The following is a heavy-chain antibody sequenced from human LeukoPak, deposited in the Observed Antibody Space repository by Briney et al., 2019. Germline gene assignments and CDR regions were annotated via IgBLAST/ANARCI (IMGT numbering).Heavy chain of an antibody. CDR2: INHSGST. D-gene: IGHD6-19*01. Sequence: SETLSLTCAVYGGPFSGYYWSWIRQPPGKGLEWIGEINHSGSTKYNPSLESRVTISVDTSKNQFSLKLSSVTAADTAVYFCARGLIEVAGTLYYYYGMDVWGQGTTVTVSS. V-gene: IGHV4-34*01. CDR3: ARGLIEVAGTLYYYYGMDV. J-gene: IGHJ6*02. CDR1: GGPFSGYY.